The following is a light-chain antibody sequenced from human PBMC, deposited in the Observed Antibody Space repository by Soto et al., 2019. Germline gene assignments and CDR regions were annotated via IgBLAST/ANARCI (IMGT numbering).Light chain of an antibody. Sequence: ELTQPPSVSVAPGKTARITCGGNNIGSKSVHWYQQKPGQAPVLVIYYDSDRPSGIPERFSGSNSGNTATLTISRVEAGDEADYYCQVWDSSSDRVFGGGTKLTVL. CDR1: NIGSKS. J-gene: IGLJ2*01. CDR3: QVWDSSSDRV. CDR2: YDS. V-gene: IGLV3-21*04.